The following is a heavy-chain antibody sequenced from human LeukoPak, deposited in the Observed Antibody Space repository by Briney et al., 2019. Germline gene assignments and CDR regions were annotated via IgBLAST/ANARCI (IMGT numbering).Heavy chain of an antibody. D-gene: IGHD4-11*01. V-gene: IGHV4-39*01. CDR1: GDSISSSNYY. CDR2: IHHSGTT. Sequence: SETLSLTCTVSGDSISSSNYYWTWVRQPPGKGLEWIVTIHHSGTTYCSPSLKSRVTISADTPNNQFSLKLTFVSAADTAVYYCARYSRSTGFDSWGQGTQVTVSS. CDR3: ARYSRSTGFDS. J-gene: IGHJ4*02.